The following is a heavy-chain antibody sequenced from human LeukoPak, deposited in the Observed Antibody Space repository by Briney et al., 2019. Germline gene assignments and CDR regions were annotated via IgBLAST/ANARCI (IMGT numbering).Heavy chain of an antibody. CDR1: GGSISSYY. CDR3: ARSQPIVVRGRVHALDI. Sequence: SETLSLTCTVSGGSISSYYWSWIRQPPGKGLEWIGYIYTSGSTNYNPSLKSRVTISVDTSKNQFSLKLSSVTAADTAVYYCARSQPIVVRGRVHALDIWGQGTMVTVSS. V-gene: IGHV4-4*09. J-gene: IGHJ3*02. D-gene: IGHD3-10*01. CDR2: IYTSGST.